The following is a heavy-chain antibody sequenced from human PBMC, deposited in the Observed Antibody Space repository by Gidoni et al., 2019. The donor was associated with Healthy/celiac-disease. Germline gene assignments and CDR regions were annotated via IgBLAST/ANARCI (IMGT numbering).Heavy chain of an antibody. V-gene: IGHV4-34*01. CDR1: GGSFRGYY. D-gene: IGHD4-17*01. CDR3: ARLNYGDPGVDAFDI. CDR2: INHSGST. Sequence: QVQLQQWGAGLLKPSEPLSLTCAVYGGSFRGYYWSWIRQPPGKGLEWIGEINHSGSTNYNPHLKSRVTISVDTSKNQFSLKLSSVTAADTAVYYCARLNYGDPGVDAFDIWGQGTMVTVSS. J-gene: IGHJ3*02.